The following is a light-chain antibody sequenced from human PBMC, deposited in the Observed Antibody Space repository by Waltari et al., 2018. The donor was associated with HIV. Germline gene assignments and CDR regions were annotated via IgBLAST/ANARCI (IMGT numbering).Light chain of an antibody. Sequence: IQMTPSPSSLSASVGDRVTITCRASQTISSYLNWYQQKLGKAPNLLIYAASRLQSGVPSRFSGSESGTDFTLNISSLQPEDFATYYCQQSYSTPYTFGQGTKLEIK. CDR1: QTISSY. J-gene: IGKJ2*01. CDR2: AAS. CDR3: QQSYSTPYT. V-gene: IGKV1-39*01.